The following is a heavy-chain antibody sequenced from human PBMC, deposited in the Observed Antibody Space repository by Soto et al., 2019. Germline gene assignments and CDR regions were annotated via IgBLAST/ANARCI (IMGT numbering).Heavy chain of an antibody. D-gene: IGHD3-9*01. CDR1: GGSFSGYY. J-gene: IGHJ5*02. Sequence: PSETLSLTCAVYGGSFSGYYWSWIRQPPGKGPEWIGEINHSGSTNYNPSLKSRVTISVDTSKNQFSLKLSSVTAADTAVYYCARAIRYFDSLLWTNWFDPWGQGTLVT. CDR3: ARAIRYFDSLLWTNWFDP. V-gene: IGHV4-34*01. CDR2: INHSGST.